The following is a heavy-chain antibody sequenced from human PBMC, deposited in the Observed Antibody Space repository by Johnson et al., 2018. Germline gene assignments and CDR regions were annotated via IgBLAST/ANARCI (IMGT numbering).Heavy chain of an antibody. Sequence: VQLVETGGGVVQPGRSLRLSCVASGFTFSRCDMQWPRQPTGKGLEWVSRSGPAGDPFYPGSVKCRITISRENAKNSLYLQMNTLRVEDTAVYYCARGGMSRLADWGRGTLVTVSA. J-gene: IGHJ4*02. CDR1: GFTFSRCD. CDR3: ARGGMSRLAD. CDR2: SGPAGDP. D-gene: IGHD6-13*01. V-gene: IGHV3-13*05.